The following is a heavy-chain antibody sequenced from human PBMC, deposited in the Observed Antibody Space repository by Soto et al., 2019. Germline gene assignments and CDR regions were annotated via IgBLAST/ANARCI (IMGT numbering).Heavy chain of an antibody. CDR3: ATLPPRIVVAPLPIPT. V-gene: IGHV4-4*02. CDR1: GGSISSTNW. D-gene: IGHD2-21*01. J-gene: IGHJ4*02. CDR2: IYHSGRP. Sequence: QVQLRESGPGLVKTSGTLSLTCVVSGGSISSTNWWTWVRQPPGKGLEWIGEIYHSGRPTFSPSLRGRATISVDKSNNQFSLRLRSVTAAHTAVYYCATLPPRIVVAPLPIPTRGQGILVTVSS.